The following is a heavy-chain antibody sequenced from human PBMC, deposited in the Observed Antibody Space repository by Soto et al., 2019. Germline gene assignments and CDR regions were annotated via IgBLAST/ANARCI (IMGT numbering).Heavy chain of an antibody. V-gene: IGHV3-30*03. CDR1: GFTFSDYS. D-gene: IGHD3-10*01. CDR2: ISGDGNNE. Sequence: QVQLVESGGGVVQPGRSLRLSCAASGFTFSDYSMHWVRQAPGKGLEWVTVISGDGNNEYYADSVKGRFTISRDNSKNRYYLEKNNLRSEDTVVYYCARAVAGRRDAYALDVWGRGTTVTVSS. CDR3: ARAVAGRRDAYALDV. J-gene: IGHJ6*02.